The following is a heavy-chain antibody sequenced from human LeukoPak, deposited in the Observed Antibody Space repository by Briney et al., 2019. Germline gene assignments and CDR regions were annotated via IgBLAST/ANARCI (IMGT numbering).Heavy chain of an antibody. CDR3: ARDPDY. CDR2: IHHSGST. Sequence: PETLSLTCAVSGGSFSGSYWSWIRQPPGKGLEWIGEIHHSGSTNYNPSLTRRAAISVATSMPRSRLKLSSVACADTALYYSARDPDYWGQGTLVTVSS. V-gene: IGHV4-34*01. CDR1: GGSFSGSY. J-gene: IGHJ4*02.